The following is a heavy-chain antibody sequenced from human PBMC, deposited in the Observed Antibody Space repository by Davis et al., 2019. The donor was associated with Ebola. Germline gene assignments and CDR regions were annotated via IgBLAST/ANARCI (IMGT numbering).Heavy chain of an antibody. CDR1: GYTFTSYG. CDR3: ATINLTTSQHYYYYYMDV. CDR2: ISAYNGNT. V-gene: IGHV1-18*01. D-gene: IGHD4-11*01. Sequence: ASVKVSCKASGYTFTSYGISWVRQAPGQGLEWMGWISAYNGNTNYAQKLQGRVTMTTDTSTSTAYMELSSLRSEDTAVYYCATINLTTSQHYYYYYMDVWGKGITVTVSS. J-gene: IGHJ6*03.